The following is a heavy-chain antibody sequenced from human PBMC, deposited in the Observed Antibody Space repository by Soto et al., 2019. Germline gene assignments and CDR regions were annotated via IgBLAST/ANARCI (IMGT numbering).Heavy chain of an antibody. D-gene: IGHD3-3*01. CDR1: GFTFSSYW. Sequence: GGSLRLSCAASGFTFSSYWMSWVRQAPGKGLEWVANIKQDGSEKYYVDSVKGRFTISRDNAKNSLYLQMNSLRAEDTAVYYCARDRYSYYDFWSGSLPYYYYAKDVWGQGTTVTVSS. V-gene: IGHV3-7*01. CDR3: ARDRYSYYDFWSGSLPYYYYAKDV. CDR2: IKQDGSEK. J-gene: IGHJ6*02.